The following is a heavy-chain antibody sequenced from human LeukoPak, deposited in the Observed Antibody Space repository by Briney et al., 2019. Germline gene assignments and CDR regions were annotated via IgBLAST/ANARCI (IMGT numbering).Heavy chain of an antibody. Sequence: GGSLRLSCAASGFTFSSYWMSWVRQAPGKGLEWVANIKQDGSEKYYVDSVKGRFTISRDNAKNSLYPQMNSLRAEDTAVYYCARGAYSSGYYIDYWGQGTLVTVSS. D-gene: IGHD3-22*01. CDR3: ARGAYSSGYYIDY. V-gene: IGHV3-7*01. J-gene: IGHJ4*02. CDR1: GFTFSSYW. CDR2: IKQDGSEK.